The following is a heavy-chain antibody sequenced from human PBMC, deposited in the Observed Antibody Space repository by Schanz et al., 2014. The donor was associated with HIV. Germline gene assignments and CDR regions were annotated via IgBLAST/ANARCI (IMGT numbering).Heavy chain of an antibody. Sequence: QVQLVASGGGVVQPGRSLRLSCAASGFTFSTNDMHWVRQVPGKGLEWVAVISHNGNNDYYAEPVKGRLTISRDNSKNTLDLQMNNLKPEDTAVYYCAKDRNQYDSRYIGKGNYYYYYGMDVWGQGTTVTVSS. D-gene: IGHD3-22*01. J-gene: IGHJ6*02. CDR1: GFTFSTND. CDR2: ISHNGNND. CDR3: AKDRNQYDSRYIGKGNYYYYYGMDV. V-gene: IGHV3-30*18.